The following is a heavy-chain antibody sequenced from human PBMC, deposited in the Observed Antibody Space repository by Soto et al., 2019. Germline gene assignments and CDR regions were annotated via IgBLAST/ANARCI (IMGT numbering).Heavy chain of an antibody. CDR2: VDSDGRGT. Sequence: EVQLVESGGGSVQPGGSLRLSCVASGITFTNYWMHWVRQVPGKGLVWVARVDSDGRGTSYADFVQGRFTISRDNAKNTLSLQMISLRVEDTPMYYCITVFEHWGQGIPVTVSS. J-gene: IGHJ4*02. V-gene: IGHV3-74*01. CDR1: GITFTNYW. CDR3: ITVFEH.